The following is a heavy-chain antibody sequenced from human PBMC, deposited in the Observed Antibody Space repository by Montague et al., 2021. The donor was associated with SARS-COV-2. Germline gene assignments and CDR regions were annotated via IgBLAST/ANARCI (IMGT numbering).Heavy chain of an antibody. Sequence: SETLSLTCTRSGGCISGYYWSWIRQTPGHELQWIGDISYSESTNYNPSLKSRVTISVDTSKNHFTLRLSSVTAADTAVYYCANFRRTQLLFGTLYYGMDVWGQGTTVTVSS. CDR1: GGCISGYY. D-gene: IGHD2-2*01. V-gene: IGHV4-59*01. CDR3: ANFRRTQLLFGTLYYGMDV. J-gene: IGHJ6*02. CDR2: ISYSEST.